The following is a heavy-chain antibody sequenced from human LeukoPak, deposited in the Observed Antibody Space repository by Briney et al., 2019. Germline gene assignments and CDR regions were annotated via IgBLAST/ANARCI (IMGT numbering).Heavy chain of an antibody. CDR3: ARHSNGWSEGTY. CDR1: GFTFRNYW. D-gene: IGHD6-19*01. Sequence: GGSLRLSCAASGFTFRNYWMTWVRQAPGKGLEWVANIKQDGSEKNYVDSVKGRFTISRDNAKNLLFLQMNSLRAEDTAVYYCARHSNGWSEGTYWGQGTLVTVTS. CDR2: IKQDGSEK. J-gene: IGHJ4*02. V-gene: IGHV3-7*03.